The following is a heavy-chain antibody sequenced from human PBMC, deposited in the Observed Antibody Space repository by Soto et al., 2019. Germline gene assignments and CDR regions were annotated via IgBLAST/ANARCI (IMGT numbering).Heavy chain of an antibody. Sequence: EVQVVETGGGLVTPGGSLRLSCAASGFTFSSYSMNWVRQAPGKGLEWVSCISGSSSYIYYADSVEGRFTISRDNAKNSLYLQMNSLRAEDTSVYYCARTDYGDYVRGAFDIWGQGTMVTVSS. CDR1: GFTFSSYS. J-gene: IGHJ3*02. CDR3: ARTDYGDYVRGAFDI. CDR2: ISGSSSYI. V-gene: IGHV3-21*01. D-gene: IGHD4-17*01.